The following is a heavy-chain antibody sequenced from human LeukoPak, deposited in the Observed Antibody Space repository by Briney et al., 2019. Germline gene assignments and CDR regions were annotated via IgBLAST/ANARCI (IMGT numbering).Heavy chain of an antibody. J-gene: IGHJ4*02. Sequence: GGSLGLSCAASGFTFSSYTINWVRQAPGKGLEWVSSISSNGYYIYYADSVRGRFAISRDNAKDSLYLQMNSLRAEDTAVYYCAREARCYSSSSCDYHDYWGQGTLVTVSS. CDR2: ISSNGYYI. CDR1: GFTFSSYT. CDR3: AREARCYSSSSCDYHDY. D-gene: IGHD2-15*01. V-gene: IGHV3-21*01.